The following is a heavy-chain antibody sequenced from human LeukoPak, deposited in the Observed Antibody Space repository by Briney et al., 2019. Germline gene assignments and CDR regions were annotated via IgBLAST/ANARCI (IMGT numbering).Heavy chain of an antibody. Sequence: SETLSLTCAVYGGSFSGYYWSWIRQPPGKGLEWIGEINHSGSTNYNPSLKSRVTISVDTSKNQFSLKLSSVTAADTAVYYCARGYRRRAMYDYWGQGTLVTVSS. CDR2: INHSGST. J-gene: IGHJ4*02. CDR1: GGSFSGYY. CDR3: ARGYRRRAMYDY. D-gene: IGHD5-18*01. V-gene: IGHV4-34*01.